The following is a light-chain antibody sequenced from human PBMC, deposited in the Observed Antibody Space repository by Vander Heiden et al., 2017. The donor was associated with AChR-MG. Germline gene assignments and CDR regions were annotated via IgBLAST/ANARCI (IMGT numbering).Light chain of an antibody. J-gene: IGKJ1*01. CDR3: QQYSRSPGT. V-gene: IGKV3-20*01. CDR2: GAA. Sequence: EIVFTQSPGTLSLSPGERATLSCRASESVSSSYLAWYQQKPGQAPKLIIYGAASRATGVPDRFSGSGSGTDFTLTITRLEPEDFAVYYCQQYSRSPGTFGQGTKVEVK. CDR1: ESVSSSY.